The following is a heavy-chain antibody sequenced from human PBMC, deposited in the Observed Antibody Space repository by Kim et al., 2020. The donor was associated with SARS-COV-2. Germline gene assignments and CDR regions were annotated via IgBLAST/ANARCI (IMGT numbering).Heavy chain of an antibody. CDR3: ASGGRGYGDYAFDS. Sequence: SVKVSCKASGGTFNNYAISWMRQAPGQGLEWMGSIIPIFGTANYAQKFQGRVTISADESTGTAYMELSSLRSEDTAIYSCASGGRGYGDYAFDSWGQGT. V-gene: IGHV1-69*13. J-gene: IGHJ4*02. CDR1: GGTFNNYA. CDR2: IIPIFGTA. D-gene: IGHD4-17*01.